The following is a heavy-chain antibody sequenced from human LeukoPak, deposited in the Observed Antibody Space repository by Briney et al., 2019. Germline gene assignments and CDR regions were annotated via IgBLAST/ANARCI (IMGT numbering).Heavy chain of an antibody. CDR1: GFTFSSCV. CDR3: AKETIMTNLYYYYMDV. V-gene: IGHV3-23*01. D-gene: IGHD2-8*01. Sequence: GGSLRLSCAASGFTFSSCVMSWVRQAPGKGLEWVSSISDRGGTTYYADSVKGRFTISRDNSKNTLYLQMNSLRAEDTAVYYCAKETIMTNLYYYYMDVWGKGTTVTVSS. CDR2: ISDRGGTT. J-gene: IGHJ6*03.